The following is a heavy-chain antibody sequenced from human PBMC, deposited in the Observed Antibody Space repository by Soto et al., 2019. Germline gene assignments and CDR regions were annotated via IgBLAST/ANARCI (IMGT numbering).Heavy chain of an antibody. CDR2: IYYSGST. CDR1: GGSISSGDYY. V-gene: IGHV4-30-4*01. D-gene: IGHD6-6*01. Sequence: QVQLQESGPGLVKPSQTLSLTCTVSGGSISSGDYYWSWIRQPPGKGLEWIGYIYYSGSTYYNPSLKSRVTISVDPSKNQFSLKLSSVTAADTAVYYCARGWGSSPGAFDYWGQGTLVTVSS. J-gene: IGHJ4*02. CDR3: ARGWGSSPGAFDY.